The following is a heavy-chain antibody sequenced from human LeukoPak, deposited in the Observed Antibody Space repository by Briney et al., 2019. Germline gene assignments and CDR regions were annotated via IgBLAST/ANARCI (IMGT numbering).Heavy chain of an antibody. CDR3: AKDDEYSSGWYGDCDY. V-gene: IGHV3-30*02. D-gene: IGHD6-19*01. CDR2: IRYDGSNK. J-gene: IGHJ4*02. Sequence: TGGSLRLSCAASGFTFSSYGMHWVRQAPGKGLEWVAFIRYDGSNKYYADSVKGRFTIYRDNSKNTLYLQMNSLRAEDTAVYYCAKDDEYSSGWYGDCDYWGQGTLVTVSS. CDR1: GFTFSSYG.